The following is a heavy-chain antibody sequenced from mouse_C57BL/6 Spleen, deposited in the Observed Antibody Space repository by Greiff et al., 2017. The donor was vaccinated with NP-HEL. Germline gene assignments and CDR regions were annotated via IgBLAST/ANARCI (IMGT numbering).Heavy chain of an antibody. Sequence: VQLKESGPELVKPGASVKISCKASGYSFTSYYIHWVKQRPGQGLEWIGWIYPGSGNTKYNEKFKGKATLTADTSSSTAYMQLSSLTSEDSAVYYCARGYYYGSSYGYAMDYWGQGTSVTVSS. D-gene: IGHD1-1*01. J-gene: IGHJ4*01. CDR3: ARGYYYGSSYGYAMDY. V-gene: IGHV1-66*01. CDR1: GYSFTSYY. CDR2: IYPGSGNT.